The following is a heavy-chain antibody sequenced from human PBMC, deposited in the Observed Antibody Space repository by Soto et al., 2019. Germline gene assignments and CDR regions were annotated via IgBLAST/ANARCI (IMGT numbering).Heavy chain of an antibody. Sequence: PGGSLRLSCAASGFTFSSYAMSWVRQAPGKGLEWVSAISGSGGSTYYADSVKGRFTISRDNSKNTLYLQMNSLRAEDTAVYYCAKDQVLSGVWFGELLRMSFDYWGQGTLVTVSS. D-gene: IGHD3-10*01. CDR3: AKDQVLSGVWFGELLRMSFDY. CDR2: ISGSGGST. V-gene: IGHV3-23*01. CDR1: GFTFSSYA. J-gene: IGHJ4*02.